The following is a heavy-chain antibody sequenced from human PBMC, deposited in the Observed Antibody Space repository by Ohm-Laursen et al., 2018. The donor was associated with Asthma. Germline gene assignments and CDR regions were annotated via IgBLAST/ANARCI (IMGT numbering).Heavy chain of an antibody. Sequence: SLSLSCAASGFTFSSYGMHWVRQAPGKGLVWVSRVEPDGSSTTYADSVKGRFTISRDNAKNTLYLQMNSLRAEDTAVYYCTRAIFSASATGWGQGTLVTVSS. D-gene: IGHD3-3*01. CDR1: GFTFSSYG. J-gene: IGHJ4*02. CDR3: TRAIFSASATG. CDR2: VEPDGSST. V-gene: IGHV3-74*01.